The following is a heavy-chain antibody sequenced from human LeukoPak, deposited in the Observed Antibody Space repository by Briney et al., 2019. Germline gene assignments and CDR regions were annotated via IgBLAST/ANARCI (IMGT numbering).Heavy chain of an antibody. CDR3: ARDREGGYDSDYYYGMDV. Sequence: SETLSLTCTVSGGSISSGGYYWSWIRQHPGKGLEWIGYIYYSGSTYYNPSLKSRVTISVDTSKNQFSLKLSSETAADTAVYYCARDREGGYDSDYYYGMDVWGQGTTVTVSS. D-gene: IGHD5-12*01. CDR2: IYYSGST. V-gene: IGHV4-31*03. J-gene: IGHJ6*02. CDR1: GGSISSGGYY.